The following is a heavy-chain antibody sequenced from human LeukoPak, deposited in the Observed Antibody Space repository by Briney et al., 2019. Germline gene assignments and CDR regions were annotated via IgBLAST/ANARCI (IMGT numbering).Heavy chain of an antibody. J-gene: IGHJ6*02. Sequence: SETLSLTCTVSGGSISSYYWSWIRQPPGKGLEWIGYIYYSGSTNYNPSLKSRVTISVDTSKNQFSLKLSSVTAADTAVYYCARSRDIVVVPAAMSSPPYDMDVWGQGTTVTVSS. CDR2: IYYSGST. CDR3: ARSRDIVVVPAAMSSPPYDMDV. CDR1: GGSISSYY. V-gene: IGHV4-59*01. D-gene: IGHD2-2*01.